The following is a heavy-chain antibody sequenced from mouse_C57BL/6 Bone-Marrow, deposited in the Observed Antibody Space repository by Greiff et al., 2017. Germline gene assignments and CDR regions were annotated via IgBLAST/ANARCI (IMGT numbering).Heavy chain of an antibody. J-gene: IGHJ1*03. CDR2: IDPSDSYT. D-gene: IGHD1-1*01. V-gene: IGHV1-59*01. CDR1: GYTFTSYW. CDR3: FYYGSPFDV. Sequence: QVQLKQSGAELVRPGTSVKLSCKASGYTFTSYWMHWVKQRPGQGLEWIGVIDPSDSYTNYNQKFKGKATLTVDTSSSTAYMQLSSLTSEDSAVDYCFYYGSPFDVWGTGTTVTVSS.